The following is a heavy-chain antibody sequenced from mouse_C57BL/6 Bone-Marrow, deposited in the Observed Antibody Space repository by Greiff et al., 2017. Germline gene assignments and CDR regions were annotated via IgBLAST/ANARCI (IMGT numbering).Heavy chain of an antibody. Sequence: EVQLMESGGGLVQSGRSLRLSCATSGFTFSDFYMEWVRQAPGKGLEWIAASRNKANDYTTEYSASVKGRFIVSRDTSQSILYLQMNALRAEDTAIYYCARDAHYGSSYWYFDVWGTGTTVTVSS. J-gene: IGHJ1*03. CDR2: SRNKANDYTT. CDR3: ARDAHYGSSYWYFDV. D-gene: IGHD1-1*01. CDR1: GFTFSDFY. V-gene: IGHV7-1*01.